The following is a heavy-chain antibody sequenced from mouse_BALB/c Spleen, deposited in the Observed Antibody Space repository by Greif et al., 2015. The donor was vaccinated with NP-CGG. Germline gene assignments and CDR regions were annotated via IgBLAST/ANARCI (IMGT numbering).Heavy chain of an antibody. Sequence: EVKVVDSGGGLVQPGGSLRLSCATSGFTFTDYYMSWVRQPPGKALEWLGFIRNKADGYTTEYSASVKGRFTISRDNSQSILYLQMNTLRAEDSATYYCARDYRGDYWGQGTTLTVSS. CDR3: ARDYRGDY. CDR2: IRNKADGYTT. J-gene: IGHJ2*01. CDR1: GFTFTDYY. V-gene: IGHV7-3*02.